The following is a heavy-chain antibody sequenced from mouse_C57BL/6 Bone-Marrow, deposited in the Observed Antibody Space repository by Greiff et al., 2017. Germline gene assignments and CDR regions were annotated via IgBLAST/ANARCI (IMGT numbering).Heavy chain of an antibody. D-gene: IGHD2-1*01. Sequence: QVQLQQPGAELVKPGASVKMSCKASGYTFTSYWMHWVKQRPGQGLEWIGMIHPNSGSTNYNEKFKSKATLTVDTSSSTAYMQLSSLTSEDSAVFCGARGNYLEFAFWGQGTLVTVSA. J-gene: IGHJ3*01. CDR3: ARGNYLEFAF. CDR2: IHPNSGST. CDR1: GYTFTSYW. V-gene: IGHV1-64*01.